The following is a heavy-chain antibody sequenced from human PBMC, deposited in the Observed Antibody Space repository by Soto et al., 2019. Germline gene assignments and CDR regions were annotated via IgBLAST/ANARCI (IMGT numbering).Heavy chain of an antibody. Sequence: SGTLSLTCSVSGAALNSGTYYCSWIRQVQGKGLEWIGHIYVTGAVDYNPSLRDRITISQDTSERQFSLNLRLVTAADTAVYYCARLRMARHNYKWFDSWGQGTLVTVSS. CDR1: GAALNSGTYY. D-gene: IGHD1-20*01. CDR3: ARLRMARHNYKWFDS. CDR2: IYVTGAV. J-gene: IGHJ5*01. V-gene: IGHV4-31*03.